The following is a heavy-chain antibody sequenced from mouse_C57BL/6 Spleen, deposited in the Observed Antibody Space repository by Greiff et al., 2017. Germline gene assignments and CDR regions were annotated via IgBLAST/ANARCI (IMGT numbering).Heavy chain of an antibody. CDR3: ARGGTTVVVDY. V-gene: IGHV5-4*03. D-gene: IGHD1-1*01. Sequence: EVKLMESGGGLVKPGGSLKLSCAASGFTFSSYAMSWVRQTPEKRLEWVATISDGGSYTYYPANVKGRFTISRDNAKNNLYLQMSHLKSEDTAMYYCARGGTTVVVDYWGQGTTLTVSS. J-gene: IGHJ2*01. CDR1: GFTFSSYA. CDR2: ISDGGSYT.